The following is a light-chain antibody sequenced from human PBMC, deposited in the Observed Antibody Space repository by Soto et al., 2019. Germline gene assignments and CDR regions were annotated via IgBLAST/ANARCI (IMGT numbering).Light chain of an antibody. V-gene: IGLV1-40*01. Sequence: QSVLTQPPSVSGAPGQRVTISCTGNSSNIGAGFDVHWYQQLPGTAPKLLIYGNNNRPSGVPDRFSGSKSGTSASLAITGLQAEGEAAYYCQSYGSSSYVVFGGGTKLTVL. CDR2: GNN. J-gene: IGLJ2*01. CDR1: SSNIGAGFD. CDR3: QSYGSSSYVV.